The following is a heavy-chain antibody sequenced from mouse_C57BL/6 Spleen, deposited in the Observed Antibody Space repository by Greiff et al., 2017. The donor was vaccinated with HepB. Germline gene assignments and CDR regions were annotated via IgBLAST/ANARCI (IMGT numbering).Heavy chain of an antibody. CDR1: GYTFTDYY. CDR2: INPNNGGT. Sequence: VQLKQSGPELVKPGASVKISCKASGYTFTDYYMNWVKQSHGKSLEWIGDINPNNGGTSYNQKFKGKATLTVDKSSSTAYMELRSLTSEDSAVYYCARWGTAQATFAWFAYWGQGTLVTVSA. CDR3: ARWGTAQATFAWFAY. V-gene: IGHV1-26*01. D-gene: IGHD3-2*02. J-gene: IGHJ3*01.